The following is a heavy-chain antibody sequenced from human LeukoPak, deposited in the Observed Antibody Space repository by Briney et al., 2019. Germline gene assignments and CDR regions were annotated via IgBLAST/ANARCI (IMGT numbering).Heavy chain of an antibody. CDR2: IYYSGST. CDR3: ATSYCTNGVCQGYYYMDV. V-gene: IGHV4-59*01. D-gene: IGHD2-8*01. CDR1: GGSISSYY. J-gene: IGHJ6*03. Sequence: SETLSLTCTVSGGSISSYYWSWIRQPPGKGLEWIGYIYYSGSTNYNPSLKSRVTISVDTSKNQFPLKLSSVTAADTAVYYCATSYCTNGVCQGYYYMDVWGRGTTVTVSS.